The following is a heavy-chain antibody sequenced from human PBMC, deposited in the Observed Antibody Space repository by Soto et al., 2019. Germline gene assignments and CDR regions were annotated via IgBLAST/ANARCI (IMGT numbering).Heavy chain of an antibody. J-gene: IGHJ5*02. V-gene: IGHV1-18*01. D-gene: IGHD6-13*01. Sequence: QVQLVQSGAEVKKPGASVKVSCKASGYTFTSYGISWVRQAPGQGLEWMGWISAYNGNTNYAQKLQGRVTMTTDTTTSTAYMELRSLRSDDTAVYYWAGTNIAAAANWFDPWGKGTLVTGSS. CDR1: GYTFTSYG. CDR2: ISAYNGNT. CDR3: AGTNIAAAANWFDP.